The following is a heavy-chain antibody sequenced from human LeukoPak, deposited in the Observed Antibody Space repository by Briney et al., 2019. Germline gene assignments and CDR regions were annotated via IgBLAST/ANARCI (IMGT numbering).Heavy chain of an antibody. Sequence: ASVKVSCKASGYTLTDYYMHWVRQAPGQGLEWMGRINPNSGGTNYAQKFQGRVTMTRDTSISTVYMELSRLRSDDTAVYYCAREGIRIRARPIDYWGQGTLVTVSS. J-gene: IGHJ4*02. CDR2: INPNSGGT. D-gene: IGHD6-6*01. CDR1: GYTLTDYY. CDR3: AREGIRIRARPIDY. V-gene: IGHV1-2*06.